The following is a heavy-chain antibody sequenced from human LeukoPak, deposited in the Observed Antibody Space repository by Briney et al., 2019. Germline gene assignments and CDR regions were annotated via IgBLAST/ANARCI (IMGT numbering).Heavy chain of an antibody. J-gene: IGHJ4*02. Sequence: GGSLRLSCAASGFTFSSYAMSWVRQAPGKGLEWVSAISGSGGSTYYADSVKGRFTISRNNSKNTLYLLMNSLRAEDTAVYYCAKTSGSYAFFDYWGQGTLVTVSS. V-gene: IGHV3-23*01. D-gene: IGHD1-26*01. CDR2: ISGSGGST. CDR3: AKTSGSYAFFDY. CDR1: GFTFSSYA.